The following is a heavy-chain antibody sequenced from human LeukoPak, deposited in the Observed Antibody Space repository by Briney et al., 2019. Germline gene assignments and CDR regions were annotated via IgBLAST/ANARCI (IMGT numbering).Heavy chain of an antibody. CDR2: IYNSGST. CDR3: ARDFHRAPFDY. CDR1: GDSISSANYY. V-gene: IGHV4-61*02. D-gene: IGHD5-24*01. Sequence: SETLSLTCTVSGDSISSANYYWSWIRQPAGKGLEWMGRIYNSGSTNYNPSLKSRVTISVDTSKNQFSLKLSSVTAADTAVYYCARDFHRAPFDYWGQGTLVTVSS. J-gene: IGHJ4*02.